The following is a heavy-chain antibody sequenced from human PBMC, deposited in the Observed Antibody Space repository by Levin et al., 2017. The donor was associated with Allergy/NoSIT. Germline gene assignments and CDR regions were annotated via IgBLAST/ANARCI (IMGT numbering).Heavy chain of an antibody. V-gene: IGHV3-23*01. J-gene: IGHJ4*02. D-gene: IGHD6-19*01. Sequence: PGESLKISCAASGFTFSNYAMSWIRQAPGKGLEWVSALSASGDRTYYADSVKGRFTISRDNSKRTLYLQMNSLRAEDTAVYYCTKDTDVQQWLSAPYFDFWGQGTLVTVSS. CDR3: TKDTDVQQWLSAPYFDF. CDR2: LSASGDRT. CDR1: GFTFSNYA.